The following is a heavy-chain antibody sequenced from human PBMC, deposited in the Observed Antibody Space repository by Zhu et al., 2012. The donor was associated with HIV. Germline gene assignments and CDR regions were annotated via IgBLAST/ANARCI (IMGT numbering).Heavy chain of an antibody. CDR1: GGPISSGDYY. D-gene: IGHD5-24*01. CDR3: AREGRDGYNDY. Sequence: QVQLEESGPGLVKPSQTLSLSCTVSGGPISSGDYYWSWIRQSPGKGLEWIGYIYYSGSTYYNPSLKSRVTISLDTSKNQFSLRLSSVTAADTAVYYCAREGRDGYNDYWGQGTLVTVSS. J-gene: IGHJ4*02. V-gene: IGHV4-30-4*01. CDR2: IYYSGST.